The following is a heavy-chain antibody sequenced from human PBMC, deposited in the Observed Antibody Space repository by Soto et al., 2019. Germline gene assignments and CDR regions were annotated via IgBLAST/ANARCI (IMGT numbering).Heavy chain of an antibody. CDR3: ARLPKGSVVTG. V-gene: IGHV3-48*02. D-gene: IGHD2-21*02. CDR1: GFSFRDHS. J-gene: IGHJ4*01. Sequence: VQLVESGGGVVSPGGSLRLSCVGSGFSFRDHSMNWVRQPPGKGLQWISSISSSSENIYYADSVKGRFTVSRDNAKNTLFLQMNNLRDDDSAIYYCARLPKGSVVTGWGQGSLVTVSS. CDR2: ISSSSENI.